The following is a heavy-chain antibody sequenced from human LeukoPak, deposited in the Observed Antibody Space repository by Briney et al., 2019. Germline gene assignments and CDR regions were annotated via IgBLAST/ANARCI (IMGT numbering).Heavy chain of an antibody. J-gene: IGHJ4*02. V-gene: IGHV4-34*01. Sequence: SETLSLTCTVYGGSFRNYYWSWIRQPPGKGLEWIGEINHSGSTDYNPSLKSQVTISLDSSKNQFSLKLSSVTAADTAVYYCARIRQQLVQPFDYWGQGTLVTVSS. D-gene: IGHD6-13*01. CDR1: GGSFRNYY. CDR3: ARIRQQLVQPFDY. CDR2: INHSGST.